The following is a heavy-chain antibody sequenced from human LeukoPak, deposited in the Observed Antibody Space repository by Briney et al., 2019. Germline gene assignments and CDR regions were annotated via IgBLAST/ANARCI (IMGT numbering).Heavy chain of an antibody. V-gene: IGHV4-34*01. Sequence: SETLSLTCAVYGGSFSGYYWSWIRQPPGKGLEWIGEINHSGSTNYNPSLKSRVTISVDTAKNQFSLKLSSATAADTAVYYCARPLGYWGQGTLVTVSS. CDR3: ARPLGY. CDR1: GGSFSGYY. CDR2: INHSGST. D-gene: IGHD3-16*01. J-gene: IGHJ4*02.